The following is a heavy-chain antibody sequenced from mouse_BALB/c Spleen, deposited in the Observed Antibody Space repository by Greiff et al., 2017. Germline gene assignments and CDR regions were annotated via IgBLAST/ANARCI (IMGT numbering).Heavy chain of an antibody. CDR3: ARGASNWDFDY. CDR2: IYPGDGDT. J-gene: IGHJ2*01. V-gene: IGHV1-87*01. CDR1: GYTFTSYW. Sequence: VQLQESGAELARPGASVKLSCKASGYTFTSYWMQWVKQRPGQGLEWIGAIYPGDGDTRYTQKFKGKATLTADKSSSTAYMELSSLTSEDSAVYYCARGASNWDFDYWGQGTTLTVSS. D-gene: IGHD4-1*01.